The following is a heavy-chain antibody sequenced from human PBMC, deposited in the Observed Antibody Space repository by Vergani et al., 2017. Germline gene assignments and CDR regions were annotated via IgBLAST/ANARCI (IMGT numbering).Heavy chain of an antibody. CDR1: GFIFNYYG. D-gene: IGHD6-6*01. J-gene: IGHJ4*02. V-gene: IGHV3-30*02. Sequence: QVHLVESGGGVVQPGGSLRLSCAASGFIFNYYGINWVRQAPGKGLEWVSFIRSDGGSEMYADSVRGRFTISRDNSKNTVSLEMLSLRAEDTAVYYCARDSYWRSSGGLWDYWGQGTLVTVSS. CDR2: IRSDGGSE. CDR3: ARDSYWRSSGGLWDY.